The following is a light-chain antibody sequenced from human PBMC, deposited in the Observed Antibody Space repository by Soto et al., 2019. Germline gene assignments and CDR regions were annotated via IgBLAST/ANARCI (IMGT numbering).Light chain of an antibody. CDR2: GAS. CDR1: QSVGSNY. CDR3: QQYGSSPQT. V-gene: IGKV3-20*01. J-gene: IGKJ1*01. Sequence: EIVLTQSPGTLSLSPGERATLSCRASQSVGSNYLAWYQQKPCQAPRLLMYGASTRATCFPDRFSGSGSGTDFTLTIGRLEPEDFAVYSCQQYGSSPQTFGQGTKVEIK.